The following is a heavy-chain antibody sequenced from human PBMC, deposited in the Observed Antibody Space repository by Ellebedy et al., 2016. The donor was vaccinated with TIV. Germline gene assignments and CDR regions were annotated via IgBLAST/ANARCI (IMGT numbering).Heavy chain of an antibody. V-gene: IGHV1-8*01. CDR1: GYTFTSHD. Sequence: AASVKVSCKASGYTFTSHDINWVRQATGQGLEWMGWMNPTIDDTGSAQKFQGRLTMTRNTSISAAYMELSSLRSEDTAVYYCARGVHGYSAYGLVDYWGQGTQVTVSS. CDR2: MNPTIDDT. J-gene: IGHJ4*02. CDR3: ARGVHGYSAYGLVDY. D-gene: IGHD5-12*01.